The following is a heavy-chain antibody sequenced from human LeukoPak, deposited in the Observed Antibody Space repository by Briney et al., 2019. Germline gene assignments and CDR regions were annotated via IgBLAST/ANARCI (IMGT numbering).Heavy chain of an antibody. J-gene: IGHJ6*02. CDR2: IYYSGST. Sequence: SETLSLTCAVSGGSISSGGYSWSWIRQPPGKGLEWIGYIYYSGSTYYNPSLKSRVTISVDTSKNQFSLKLSSVTAADTAVYYCARDRAYGSGSYYYYYGMDVWGQGTTVTVSS. V-gene: IGHV4-31*11. CDR1: GGSISSGGYS. CDR3: ARDRAYGSGSYYYYYGMDV. D-gene: IGHD3-10*01.